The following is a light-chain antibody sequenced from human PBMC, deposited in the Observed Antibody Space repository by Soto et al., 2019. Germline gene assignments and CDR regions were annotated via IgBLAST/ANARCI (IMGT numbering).Light chain of an antibody. J-gene: IGKJ1*01. V-gene: IGKV3-15*01. Sequence: EIVVTQSPATLSVSPGERATLSCRASQSVSSNLAWYHQKPGRAPRLLIYGASTRATGFPARFSGSGSGTEFTLTISSLQSEDFAVYYCQQYNNWPRTFGQGTKVEIK. CDR1: QSVSSN. CDR2: GAS. CDR3: QQYNNWPRT.